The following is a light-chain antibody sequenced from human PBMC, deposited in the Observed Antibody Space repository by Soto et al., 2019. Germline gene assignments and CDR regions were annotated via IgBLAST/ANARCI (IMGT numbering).Light chain of an antibody. V-gene: IGKV3-15*01. CDR2: GAS. J-gene: IGKJ5*01. CDR1: QSVSSN. CDR3: QQYDSWPAST. Sequence: EIVMTQSPATLSVSPGERATLSCRASQSVSSNLAWYQQKPGQAPSLLIYGASTRASGVPARFRGSGSGTEFTLTISSLQPEDYAVYYCQQYDSWPASTFGQGTRLDIK.